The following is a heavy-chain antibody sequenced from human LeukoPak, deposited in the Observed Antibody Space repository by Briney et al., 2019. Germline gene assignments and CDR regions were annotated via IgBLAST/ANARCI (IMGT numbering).Heavy chain of an antibody. D-gene: IGHD3-10*01. CDR3: AKAYGSGSYYGPRNYYYYYYMDV. Sequence: SETLSLTCTVSGYSISSGYYWGWIRQPPGKGLEWIGSIYHSGSTYYNPSLKSRVTISVDTSKNQFSLKLSSVTAADTAEYYCAKAYGSGSYYGPRNYYYYYYMDVWGKGTTVTVSS. J-gene: IGHJ6*03. CDR2: IYHSGST. V-gene: IGHV4-38-2*02. CDR1: GYSISSGYY.